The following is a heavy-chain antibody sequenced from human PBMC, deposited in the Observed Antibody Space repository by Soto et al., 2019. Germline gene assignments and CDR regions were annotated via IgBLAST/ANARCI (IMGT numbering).Heavy chain of an antibody. Sequence: TLSLTSTVSGGSIRSGGYYWSWIRQHPGKGLEWIGYIYYSGSTYYNPSLKSRVTISVDTTKKQFSLTLSSVTAADTAVYYCARVCGGDCHNGMDDWGQGTTVTVSS. CDR1: GGSIRSGGYY. D-gene: IGHD2-21*02. V-gene: IGHV4-31*03. CDR2: IYYSGST. J-gene: IGHJ6*02. CDR3: ARVCGGDCHNGMDD.